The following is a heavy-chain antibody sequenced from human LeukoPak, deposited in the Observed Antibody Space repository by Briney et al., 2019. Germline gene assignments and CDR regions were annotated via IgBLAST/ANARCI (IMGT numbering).Heavy chain of an antibody. V-gene: IGHV3-23*01. J-gene: IGHJ4*02. D-gene: IGHD6-19*01. CDR2: ISGSGGST. CDR3: AKASGLNAYSSGLYYFDY. CDR1: GFTFSSYA. Sequence: GGSLRLSCAASGFTFSSYAMGWVRQAPGKGLEWVSAISGSGGSTYYADSVKGRFTISRDNSKNTLYLQMNSLRAEDTAVYYCAKASGLNAYSSGLYYFDYWGQGTLVTVSS.